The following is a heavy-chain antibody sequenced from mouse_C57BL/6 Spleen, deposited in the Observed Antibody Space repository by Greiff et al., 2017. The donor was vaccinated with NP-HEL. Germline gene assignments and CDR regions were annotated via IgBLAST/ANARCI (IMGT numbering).Heavy chain of an antibody. Sequence: VQLQQSGAELVKPGASVKMSCKASGYTFTSYWITWVKQRPGQGLEWIGDIYPGSGSTNYNEKFKSKATLTVDTSSSTAYMQLSSLTSEDSAVYYCARSNWGYWYFDVWGTVTTVTVSS. V-gene: IGHV1-55*01. D-gene: IGHD4-1*02. CDR3: ARSNWGYWYFDV. CDR2: IYPGSGST. CDR1: GYTFTSYW. J-gene: IGHJ1*03.